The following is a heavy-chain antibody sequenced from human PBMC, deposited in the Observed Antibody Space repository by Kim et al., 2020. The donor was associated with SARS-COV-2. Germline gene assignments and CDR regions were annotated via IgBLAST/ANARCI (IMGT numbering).Heavy chain of an antibody. D-gene: IGHD3-10*01. CDR2: IYYSGST. Sequence: SETLSLTCSVSGGSITSVGYYWSWIRHLPGKGLEWIGYIYYSGSTYSHPPLKSRLSISPDTSNNPFSLTFTSITAADPAIFYFARSAGLYFGAGDSFNI. V-gene: IGHV4-31*03. CDR1: GGSITSVGYY. J-gene: IGHJ3*02. CDR3: ARSAGLYFGAGDSFNI.